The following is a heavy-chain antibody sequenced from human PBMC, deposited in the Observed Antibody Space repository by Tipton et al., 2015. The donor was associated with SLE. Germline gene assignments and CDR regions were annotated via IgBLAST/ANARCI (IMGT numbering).Heavy chain of an antibody. CDR3: AREGTRGGNWFDP. V-gene: IGHV4-31*03. CDR2: ISYSGGT. CDR1: GGSINNDGDY. D-gene: IGHD1-26*01. Sequence: TLSLTCTVSGGSINNDGDYWSWIRQYPGNNLEWIGYISYSGGTYYNHYNPSLKSRVTMSRDTSKNQFSLKLSSVTAADTAVYYCAREGTRGGNWFDPWGQGTLVTVSS. J-gene: IGHJ5*02.